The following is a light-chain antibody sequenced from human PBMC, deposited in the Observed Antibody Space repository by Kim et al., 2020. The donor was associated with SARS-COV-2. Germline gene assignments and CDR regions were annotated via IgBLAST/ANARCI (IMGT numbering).Light chain of an antibody. CDR1: QSLGYSDGNIY. Sequence: PAPLSGRSSQSLGYSDGNIYLNSFHQRPGPSPRRLIYKVSNRDSGVPDRFSGSGSGTDFTLQISRVEAEDVWVYYCMQGKHWPFTFGPGTKVDIK. CDR2: KVS. V-gene: IGKV2-30*01. CDR3: MQGKHWPFT. J-gene: IGKJ3*01.